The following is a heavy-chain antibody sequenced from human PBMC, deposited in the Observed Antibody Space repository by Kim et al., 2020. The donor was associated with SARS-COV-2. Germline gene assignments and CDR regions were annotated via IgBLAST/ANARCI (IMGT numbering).Heavy chain of an antibody. V-gene: IGHV3-73*01. J-gene: IGHJ3*02. CDR1: GFTFSGSA. D-gene: IGHD3-22*01. CDR3: TRVPPDYDKFYDTFDI. Sequence: GGSLRLSCAASGFTFSGSAMHWVRQASGKGLEWVGRIRSKANNYATAYASSVKGRFTISRDDSKNTAYLQMNSLKTEDTAVYYCTRVPPDYDKFYDTFDIWGRGTMVPVSS. CDR2: IRSKANNYAT.